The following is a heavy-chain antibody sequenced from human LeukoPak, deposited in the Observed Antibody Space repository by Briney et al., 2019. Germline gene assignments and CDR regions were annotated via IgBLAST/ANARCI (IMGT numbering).Heavy chain of an antibody. D-gene: IGHD5-18*01. V-gene: IGHV4-34*01. CDR2: INHSGST. J-gene: IGHJ2*01. CDR3: ARDVPSWWRTAMVRYFVL. Sequence: SGTLSLTCAVYGGSFSGYYWSWIRQPPGKGLEGIGEINHSGSTNYNPSPQSRVTISVDTSKNHFSLNLSSVTAADTAVYCCARDVPSWWRTAMVRYFVLWGRGTLVSVSS. CDR1: GGSFSGYY.